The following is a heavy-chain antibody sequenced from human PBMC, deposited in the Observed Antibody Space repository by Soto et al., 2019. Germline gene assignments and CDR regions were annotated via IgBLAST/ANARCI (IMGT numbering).Heavy chain of an antibody. J-gene: IGHJ5*02. CDR2: ISSRNNDM. D-gene: IGHD2-21*01. CDR3: ARDVNGGFCGA. Sequence: EVQLVESGGGLVKPGGSLRLSCAASGFTFSSYSMNWVRQAPGKGLEWVSTISSRNNDMYYVDSGKGRFTISRDNASNSVYLQMNSLRADDTAVYYCARDVNGGFCGAWGQGTLVTVSS. V-gene: IGHV3-21*01. CDR1: GFTFSSYS.